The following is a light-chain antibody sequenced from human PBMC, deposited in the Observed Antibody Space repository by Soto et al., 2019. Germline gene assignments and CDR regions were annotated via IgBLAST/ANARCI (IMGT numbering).Light chain of an antibody. CDR2: DAS. V-gene: IGKV1-5*01. Sequence: DTQMTQSPSTLSASVGDRVTITCRASQSISSWLAWYQQKPGKAPKLLIYDASSLESGVPSRFSGSGSGTEFTLTISSLQPDDFATYYCQQYNSYSATFGQGTKVEIK. CDR1: QSISSW. J-gene: IGKJ1*01. CDR3: QQYNSYSAT.